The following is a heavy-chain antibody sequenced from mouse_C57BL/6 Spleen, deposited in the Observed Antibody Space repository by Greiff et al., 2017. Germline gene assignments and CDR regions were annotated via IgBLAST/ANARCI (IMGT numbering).Heavy chain of an antibody. Sequence: QVQLQQSGAELVKPGASVKMSCKASGYTFTSYWITWVKQRPGQGLEWIGDIYPGSGSTNYNAKFKSKATLTVDTSSSTAYMQLSSLTSEDSAVXYCARREGQLRLSYFDYWGQGTTLTVSS. CDR1: GYTFTSYW. D-gene: IGHD3-2*02. V-gene: IGHV1-55*01. CDR3: ARREGQLRLSYFDY. J-gene: IGHJ2*01. CDR2: IYPGSGST.